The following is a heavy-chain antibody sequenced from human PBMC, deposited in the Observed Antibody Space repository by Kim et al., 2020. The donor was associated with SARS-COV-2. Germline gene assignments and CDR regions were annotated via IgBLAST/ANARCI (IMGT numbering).Heavy chain of an antibody. Sequence: ASVKVSCKASGGTFSSYAISWVRQAPGQGLEWMGGIIPIFGTANYAQKFQGRVTITADESMSTAYMELSSLRSEDTAVYYCAISHPHSVVVVILAENWEYYFDYWGQGTLVTVSS. CDR2: IIPIFGTA. D-gene: IGHD3-22*01. J-gene: IGHJ4*02. CDR3: AISHPHSVVVVILAENWEYYFDY. V-gene: IGHV1-69*13. CDR1: GGTFSSYA.